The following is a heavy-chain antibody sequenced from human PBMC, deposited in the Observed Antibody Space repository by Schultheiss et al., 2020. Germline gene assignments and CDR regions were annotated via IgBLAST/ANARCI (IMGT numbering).Heavy chain of an antibody. CDR3: ATYLRFLEWLPHRTVYFDY. CDR1: GFSLSTSGVG. V-gene: IGHV2-5*02. Sequence: SGPTLVKPTQTLTLTCTFSGFSLSTSGVGVGWIRQPPGKALEWLALIYWDDDKRYSPSLKSRLTITKDTSKNQVVLTMTNMDPVDTATYYCATYLRFLEWLPHRTVYFDYWGRGTLVTVSS. J-gene: IGHJ4*01. D-gene: IGHD3-3*01. CDR2: IYWDDDK.